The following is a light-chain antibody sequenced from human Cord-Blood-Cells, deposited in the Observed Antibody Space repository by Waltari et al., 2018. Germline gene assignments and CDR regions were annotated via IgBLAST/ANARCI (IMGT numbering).Light chain of an antibody. CDR3: CSYAGSYTLV. Sequence: QSALTQPRAVSGSPGQSVTISCTGTSSDVGGSNYVSWYHQHPGKPPKLMIYDVSKRPSGVPDRFSGSKSGNTASLTISGLQAEDEADYYCCSYAGSYTLVFGGGTKLTVL. CDR1: SSDVGGSNY. CDR2: DVS. V-gene: IGLV2-11*01. J-gene: IGLJ3*02.